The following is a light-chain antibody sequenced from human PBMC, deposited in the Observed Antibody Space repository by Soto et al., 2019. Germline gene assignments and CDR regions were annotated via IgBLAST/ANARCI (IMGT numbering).Light chain of an antibody. CDR3: HQTSSSPRT. CDR1: QSIRRS. Sequence: DIQMTQSPSSLSASVADRVTITCRASQSIRRSLNWYQQKPGKAPNLLIYAASSLQTGVPSRFTGSGSGTDFTLTISNLQPEDFAVYYCHQTSSSPRTFGQGTKVDIK. J-gene: IGKJ1*01. V-gene: IGKV1-39*01. CDR2: AAS.